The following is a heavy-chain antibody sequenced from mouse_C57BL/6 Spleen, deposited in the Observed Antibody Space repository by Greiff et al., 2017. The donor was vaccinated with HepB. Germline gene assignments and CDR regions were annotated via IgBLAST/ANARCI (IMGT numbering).Heavy chain of an antibody. J-gene: IGHJ1*03. CDR3: ARDAHYEWYFDV. D-gene: IGHD2-4*01. V-gene: IGHV7-1*01. Sequence: EVKLMESGGGLVQSGRSLRLSCATSGFTFSDFYMEWVRQAPGKGLEWIAASRNKANDYTTEYSASVKGRFIVSRDTSQSILYLQMNALRAEDTAIYYFARDAHYEWYFDVWGTGTTVTVSS. CDR2: SRNKANDYTT. CDR1: GFTFSDFY.